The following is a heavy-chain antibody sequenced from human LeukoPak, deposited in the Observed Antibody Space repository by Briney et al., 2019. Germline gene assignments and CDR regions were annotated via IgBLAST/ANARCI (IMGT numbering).Heavy chain of an antibody. D-gene: IGHD3-3*01. CDR2: ISSSSSYI. V-gene: IGHV3-21*01. Sequence: GGSLRLTCAASGFTFSSYSMNWVRQAPGKGLEWVSSISSSSSYIYYADSVKGRFTISRDNAKNSLYLQMNSLRAEDTAVYYCARGFLEWLLDYWGQGTLVTVSS. CDR1: GFTFSSYS. CDR3: ARGFLEWLLDY. J-gene: IGHJ4*02.